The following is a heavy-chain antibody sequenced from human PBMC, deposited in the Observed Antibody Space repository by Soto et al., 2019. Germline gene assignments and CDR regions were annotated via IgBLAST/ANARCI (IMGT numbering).Heavy chain of an antibody. CDR1: GGTFSSYA. V-gene: IGHV1-69*13. J-gene: IGHJ4*02. D-gene: IGHD3-22*01. CDR3: ARGDSGYYDSSGYLGQFDY. Sequence: SVKVSCKASGGTFSSYAISRVRQAPGQGLEWMGGIIPIFGTANYAQKFQGRVTITADESTSTAYMELSSLRSEDTAVYYCARGDSGYYDSSGYLGQFDYWGQGTLVTVSS. CDR2: IIPIFGTA.